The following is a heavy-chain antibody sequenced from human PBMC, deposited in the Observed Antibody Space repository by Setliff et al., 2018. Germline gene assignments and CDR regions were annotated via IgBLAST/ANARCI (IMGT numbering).Heavy chain of an antibody. D-gene: IGHD5-18*01. V-gene: IGHV4-61*02. CDR2: SYTSGST. J-gene: IGHJ5*02. CDR1: GGSISSGSYY. CDR3: ARGKSVTASNWFDP. Sequence: SETLSLTCTVSGGSISSGSYYWSWIRQPAGKGLEWIGRSYTSGSTNYNPSLKSRVTISVDTSKNQFSLKLSSVNAADTAVYYCARGKSVTASNWFDPWGQGTLVTVSS.